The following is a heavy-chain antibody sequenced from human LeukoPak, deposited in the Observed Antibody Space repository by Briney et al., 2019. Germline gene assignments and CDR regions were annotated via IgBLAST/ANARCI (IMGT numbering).Heavy chain of an antibody. CDR3: ARAGSGWYWFDY. CDR2: INPNSGGT. Sequence: ASVKVSCKASGYTFTSYYMHWVRQAPGQGLEWMGWINPNSGGTNYAQKFQGRVTMTRDTSISTAYMELSRLRSDDTAVYYCARAGSGWYWFDYWGQGTLVTVSS. D-gene: IGHD6-19*01. CDR1: GYTFTSYY. J-gene: IGHJ4*02. V-gene: IGHV1-2*02.